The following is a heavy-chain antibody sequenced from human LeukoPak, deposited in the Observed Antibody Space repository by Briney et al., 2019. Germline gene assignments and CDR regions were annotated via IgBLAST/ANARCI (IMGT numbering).Heavy chain of an antibody. V-gene: IGHV3-21*04. CDR3: AKGSYYDFWSGYYYY. CDR1: GFTFSSYR. CDR2: ISSSSSYI. Sequence: PGGSLRLSCAASGFTFSSYRMNWVRQAPGKGLEWVSSISSSSSYIYYADSVKGRFTISRDNSKNTLYLQMNSLRAEDTAVYYCAKGSYYDFWSGYYYYWGQGTLVTVSS. D-gene: IGHD3-3*01. J-gene: IGHJ4*02.